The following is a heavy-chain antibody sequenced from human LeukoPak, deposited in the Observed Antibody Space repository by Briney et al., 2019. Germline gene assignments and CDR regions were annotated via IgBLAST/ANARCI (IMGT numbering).Heavy chain of an antibody. CDR2: ISYDGSNK. CDR1: GFTFSSYA. J-gene: IGHJ6*02. Sequence: PGGSLRLSCAASGFTFSSYAMHWVRQAPGKGLEWVAVISYDGSNKYYADSVKGRFTISRDNSKNTLYLQMNSLRAEDTAVYYCASQITMVRGAKYYYGMAVWGQGTTVTVSS. V-gene: IGHV3-30-3*01. CDR3: ASQITMVRGAKYYYGMAV. D-gene: IGHD3-10*01.